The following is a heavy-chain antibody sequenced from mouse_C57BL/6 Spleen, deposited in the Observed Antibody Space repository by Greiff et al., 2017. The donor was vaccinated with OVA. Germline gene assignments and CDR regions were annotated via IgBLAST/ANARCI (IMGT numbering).Heavy chain of an antibody. CDR1: GYSITSGYY. CDR2: ISYDGSN. Sequence: ESGPGLVKPSQSLSLTCSVTGYSITSGYYWNWIRQFPGNKLEWMGYISYDGSNNYNPSLKNRISITRDTSKNQFFLKLNSVTTEDTATYYCARDYSNYGTYWGQGTLVTVSA. D-gene: IGHD2-5*01. V-gene: IGHV3-6*01. J-gene: IGHJ3*01. CDR3: ARDYSNYGTY.